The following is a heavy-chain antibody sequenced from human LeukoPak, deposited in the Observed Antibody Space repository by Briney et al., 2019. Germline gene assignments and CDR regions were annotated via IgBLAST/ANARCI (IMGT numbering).Heavy chain of an antibody. CDR2: IYPGDSET. Sequence: GESLKISCKGSGYSFSSDWIGWVRQMPGKGLEWMGIIYPGDSETRYSPSFQGQVTISADKSISTAYLQWSSLKASDTAMYYCARHPRVVVPAAIDYWGQGTLVTVSS. V-gene: IGHV5-51*01. J-gene: IGHJ4*02. CDR3: ARHPRVVVPAAIDY. CDR1: GYSFSSDW. D-gene: IGHD2-2*01.